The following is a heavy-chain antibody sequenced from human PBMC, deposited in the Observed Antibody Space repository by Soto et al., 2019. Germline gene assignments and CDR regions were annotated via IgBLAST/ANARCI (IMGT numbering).Heavy chain of an antibody. V-gene: IGHV3-23*01. Sequence: EVQRLESGGGLVQPGGSLRLSCAASGFTFSSYAMSWVRQAPGKGLEWVSAISGSGGSTYYADSVKGRFTISRDNSKNTLYLQMNSLRAEDTAVYYCAKVPWVEMVLFDYWGQGTLVTVSS. J-gene: IGHJ4*02. D-gene: IGHD3-10*01. CDR2: ISGSGGST. CDR3: AKVPWVEMVLFDY. CDR1: GFTFSSYA.